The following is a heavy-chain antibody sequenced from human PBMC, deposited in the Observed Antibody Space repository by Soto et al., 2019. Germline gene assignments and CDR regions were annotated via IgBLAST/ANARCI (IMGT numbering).Heavy chain of an antibody. CDR3: ASLPGITGTLTV. CDR1: GFSFSDYT. D-gene: IGHD1-20*01. CDR2: ISSDSTYI. J-gene: IGHJ6*02. Sequence: EVQLVEFGGGLVKPGGSLRLSCAASGFSFSDYTMNWVRQTPGKGLEWVSSISSDSTYIYYADSVKGRFTISRDDAKTSLYLQMNSLRAEDTAVYYCASLPGITGTLTVWGQGTTVTVSS. V-gene: IGHV3-21*02.